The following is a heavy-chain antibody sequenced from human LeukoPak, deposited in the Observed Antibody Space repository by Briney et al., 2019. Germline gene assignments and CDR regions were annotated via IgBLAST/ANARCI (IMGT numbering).Heavy chain of an antibody. D-gene: IGHD6-19*01. CDR3: AKESTYSSGWPSPL. V-gene: IGHV3-23*01. J-gene: IGHJ4*02. CDR2: ISGSGGST. Sequence: GGSLTLSCAASGFTFSSYAMSWVRQAPGRGREWVSAISGSGGSTYYADSVKGRFTISRGHSKNTLYLQMHSLRAEDTAVYYCAKESTYSSGWPSPLWGQGTLVTVSS. CDR1: GFTFSSYA.